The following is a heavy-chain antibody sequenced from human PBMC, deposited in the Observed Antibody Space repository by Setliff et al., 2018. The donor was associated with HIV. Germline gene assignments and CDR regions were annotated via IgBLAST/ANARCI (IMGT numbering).Heavy chain of an antibody. J-gene: IGHJ2*01. CDR1: GGSINISNDH. Sequence: PSETLSLTCTVSGGSINISNDHWGWIRQPPGKGLEWIGSIYYSGSTDYNLSLKSRVSISVDTSKKQFSLNLDSVTAADAAVYYCAKDRGQCFDLWGRGTLVTVSS. D-gene: IGHD3-10*01. V-gene: IGHV4-39*02. CDR2: IYYSGST. CDR3: AKDRGQCFDL.